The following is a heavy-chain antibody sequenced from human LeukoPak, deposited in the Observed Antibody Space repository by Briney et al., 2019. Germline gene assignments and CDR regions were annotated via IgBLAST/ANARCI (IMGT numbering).Heavy chain of an antibody. D-gene: IGHD3-3*01. J-gene: IGHJ5*02. CDR1: GGSIGSGGYY. V-gene: IGHV4-30-2*01. CDR3: AKDWSIFGARDWFDP. CDR2: IYHTGDT. Sequence: SETLSLTCTVSGGSIGSGGYYWSWIRQPPGKGLEWIAYIYHTGDTYSNPSLKSRVTTSMDMSMNQFSLNLTSVTAADTAVYYCAKDWSIFGARDWFDPWGQGTLVTVSS.